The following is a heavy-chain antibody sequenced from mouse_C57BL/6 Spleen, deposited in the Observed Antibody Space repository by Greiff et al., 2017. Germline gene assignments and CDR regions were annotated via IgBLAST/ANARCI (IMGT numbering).Heavy chain of an antibody. Sequence: VHLVESDAELVKPGASVKISCKASGYTFTDHTIHWMKQRPEQGLEWIGYIYPRDGSTKYNEKFKGKATLTADKSSSTAYMQLNSLTSEDSAVYFCARENYGSSHAMDYWGQGASVTVSS. J-gene: IGHJ4*01. CDR2: IYPRDGST. CDR3: ARENYGSSHAMDY. CDR1: GYTFTDHT. V-gene: IGHV1-78*01. D-gene: IGHD1-1*01.